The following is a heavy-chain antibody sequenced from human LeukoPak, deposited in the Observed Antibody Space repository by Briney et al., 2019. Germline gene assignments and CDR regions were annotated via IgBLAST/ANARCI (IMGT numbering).Heavy chain of an antibody. CDR2: IYTSGST. CDR3: ARLVGGGAFDI. V-gene: IGHV4-61*02. D-gene: IGHD2-15*01. CDR1: GGSISSGSYY. J-gene: IGHJ3*02. Sequence: PSQTLSLTCTVSGGSISSGSYYWSWIRQPAGKGLEWIGRIYTSGSTNYNPSLKSRVTISVDTSKNQFSLKLSSVTAADTAVYYCARLVGGGAFDIWSQGTMVTVSS.